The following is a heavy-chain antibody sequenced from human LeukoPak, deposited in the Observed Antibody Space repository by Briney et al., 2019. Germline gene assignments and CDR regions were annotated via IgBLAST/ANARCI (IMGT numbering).Heavy chain of an antibody. V-gene: IGHV3-7*03. D-gene: IGHD3-3*02. CDR1: GLTFSNAW. J-gene: IGHJ4*02. CDR2: INQDGDEK. Sequence: GGSLRLSCAASGLTFSNAWMTWVRQAPGKGLEWVATINQDGDEKYYVDSVKGRFIISKDNVKNSVFLQMDSLRAEDTAVYSCVRGHLWLENWGQGTLVTVSS. CDR3: VRGHLWLEN.